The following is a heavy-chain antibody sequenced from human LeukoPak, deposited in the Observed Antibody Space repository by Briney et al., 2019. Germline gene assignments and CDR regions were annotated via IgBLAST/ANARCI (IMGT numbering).Heavy chain of an antibody. J-gene: IGHJ4*02. CDR1: GFTFSDYY. Sequence: GGSLRLSCAASGFTFSDYYMSWIRQAPGKGLEWVAVMSYDGSNKFYADSVKGRFTISRDNSKNTLYLQMNSLRAEDTAVYYCAREISSGWYDYWGQGTLVTVSS. D-gene: IGHD6-19*01. CDR2: MSYDGSNK. CDR3: AREISSGWYDY. V-gene: IGHV3-30-3*01.